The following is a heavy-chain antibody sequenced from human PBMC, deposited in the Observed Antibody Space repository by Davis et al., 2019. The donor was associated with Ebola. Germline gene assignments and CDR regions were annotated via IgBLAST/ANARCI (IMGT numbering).Heavy chain of an antibody. CDR3: TRSKWHYYFDS. CDR1: GFTLSEYW. CDR2: IAIDGITV. V-gene: IGHV3-74*03. J-gene: IGHJ4*02. Sequence: GESLKISCAASGFTLSEYWMHWVRQAPGKGLMWVSQIAIDGITVAYADPVRGRFTISSDNAKTTVYLQMDGLRAEDTALYYCTRSKWHYYFDSRGRGTLVTVSS. D-gene: IGHD5-12*01.